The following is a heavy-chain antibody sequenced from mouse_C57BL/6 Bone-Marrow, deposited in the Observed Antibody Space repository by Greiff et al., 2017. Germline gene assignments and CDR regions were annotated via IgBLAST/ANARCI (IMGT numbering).Heavy chain of an antibody. CDR1: GYSITSGYY. V-gene: IGHV3-6*01. D-gene: IGHD4-1*02. J-gene: IGHJ3*01. CDR3: ARGPFNWACFAY. CDR2: ISYDGSN. Sequence: EVQLQQSGPGLVKPSQSLSLTCSVTGYSITSGYYWNWIRQFPGNKLEWMGYISYDGSNNYNTSLKNRISITRETSKNHFFLKLNSVTTEDTATYYCARGPFNWACFAYWGQGTLVTGSA.